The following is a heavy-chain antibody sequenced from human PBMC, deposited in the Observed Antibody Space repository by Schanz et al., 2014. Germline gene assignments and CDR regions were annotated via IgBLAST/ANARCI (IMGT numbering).Heavy chain of an antibody. V-gene: IGHV1-18*01. D-gene: IGHD1-26*01. CDR3: ARFNSGSHSPPYYYYGMDV. CDR1: GYTLTGFG. Sequence: QVQLVQSGAEVKKPGASVKVSCKASGYTLTGFGVSWVRQAPGQGREWMGWISAYSGNSKYAQKLQGRVTMTTDTSTNAAYMEPRSLTSDDTAVYYCARFNSGSHSPPYYYYGMDVWGQGTTVTVSS. J-gene: IGHJ6*02. CDR2: ISAYSGNS.